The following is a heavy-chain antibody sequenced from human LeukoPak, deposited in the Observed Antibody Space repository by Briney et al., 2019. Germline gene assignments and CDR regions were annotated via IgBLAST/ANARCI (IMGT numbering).Heavy chain of an antibody. CDR1: GGSFSGYY. CDR3: ARSSGWPDY. CDR2: INHSGST. Sequence: SETLSLTCAVYGGSFSGYYWSWIRQPPGKGLEWIGEINHSGSTTYNPSLKSRVTISVDTSKTQFSLKLSSVTAADTAVYYCARSSGWPDYWGQGTLVTVSS. V-gene: IGHV4-34*01. J-gene: IGHJ4*02. D-gene: IGHD6-19*01.